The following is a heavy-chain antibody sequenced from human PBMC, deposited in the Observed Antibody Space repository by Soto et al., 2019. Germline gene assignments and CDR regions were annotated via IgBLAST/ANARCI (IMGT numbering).Heavy chain of an antibody. V-gene: IGHV4-31*03. D-gene: IGHD1-26*01. CDR3: ARERIVGANTLDY. CDR1: GGSISSGGYY. CDR2: ISYSGST. J-gene: IGHJ4*02. Sequence: QVQLQESGPGLVKPSQTLSLTCTVSGGSISSGGYYWSWIRQHPGKGQEWIGYISYSGSTYYNPSLKSRVTISVDTSKNQVSLKLSSVTAADTAVYYCARERIVGANTLDYWGQGTLVTVSS.